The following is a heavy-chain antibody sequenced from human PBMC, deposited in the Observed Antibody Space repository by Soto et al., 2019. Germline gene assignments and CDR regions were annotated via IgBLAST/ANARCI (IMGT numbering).Heavy chain of an antibody. V-gene: IGHV3-48*01. CDR2: ISSSSSTI. CDR3: ARDSGLLWFGELLGDSNWFDP. J-gene: IGHJ5*02. CDR1: GFTFSSYS. D-gene: IGHD3-10*01. Sequence: GGSLRLSCAASGFTFSSYSMNWVRQAPGKGLEWVSYISSSSSTIYYADSVKGRFTISRDNAKNSLYLQMNSLRAEDTAVYYCARDSGLLWFGELLGDSNWFDPWGQGTLVTVSS.